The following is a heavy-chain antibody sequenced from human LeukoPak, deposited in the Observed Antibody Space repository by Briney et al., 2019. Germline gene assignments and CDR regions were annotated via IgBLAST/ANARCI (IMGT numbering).Heavy chain of an antibody. Sequence: GESLKISCKGSGYTFTSYWIGWVRQMPGKGLEWMGIIYPGDSDTRYSPSFQGQVTMSVDKSISTAYVQWSSLKASDTAMYYCARGGRLSSDGSWTWFDPWGQGTLVTVSS. V-gene: IGHV5-51*01. J-gene: IGHJ5*02. D-gene: IGHD2-15*01. CDR2: IYPGDSDT. CDR1: GYTFTSYW. CDR3: ARGGRLSSDGSWTWFDP.